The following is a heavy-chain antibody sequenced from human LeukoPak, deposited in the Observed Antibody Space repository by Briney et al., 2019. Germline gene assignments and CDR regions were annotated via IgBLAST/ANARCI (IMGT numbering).Heavy chain of an antibody. D-gene: IGHD6-6*01. CDR1: GFTVSSNY. J-gene: IGHJ6*03. CDR2: IYGGTST. CDR3: ARVVLYYYYMDV. V-gene: IGHV3-53*01. Sequence: PGGSLRLSCAASGFTVSSNYMSWVRQVPGKGLEWVSVIYGGTSTYYADSVKGRFTISRDNSKNTLYLQMNSLRAEDTAVYYCARVVLYYYYMDVWAKGPRSPSP.